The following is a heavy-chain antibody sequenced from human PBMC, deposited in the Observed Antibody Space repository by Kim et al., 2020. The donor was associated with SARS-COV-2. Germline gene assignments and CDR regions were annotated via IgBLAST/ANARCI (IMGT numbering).Heavy chain of an antibody. Sequence: SGPTLVNPTQTLTLTCTFSGFSLSTSGVGVGWIRQPPGKALEWLALIYWDDDKRYSPSLTSRLTITKDTSKNQVVLTMTNMDPVDTATYYCAHGGRNDYGDPFDYWGQGTLVTVSS. D-gene: IGHD4-17*01. J-gene: IGHJ4*02. CDR2: IYWDDDK. CDR3: AHGGRNDYGDPFDY. V-gene: IGHV2-5*02. CDR1: GFSLSTSGVG.